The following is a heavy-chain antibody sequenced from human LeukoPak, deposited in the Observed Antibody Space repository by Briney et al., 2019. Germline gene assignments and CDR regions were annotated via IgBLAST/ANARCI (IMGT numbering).Heavy chain of an antibody. CDR1: GFTFSSYA. Sequence: GASLRLSCAASGFTFSSYAMSWVRQAPGKGLEWVSAISGSGGSTYYADSVKGRFTISRDNSKNTLYLQMNSLRAEDTAVYYCAKAGYSGSYPTFDDYWGQGTLVTVSS. J-gene: IGHJ4*02. CDR2: ISGSGGST. V-gene: IGHV3-23*01. CDR3: AKAGYSGSYPTFDDY. D-gene: IGHD1-26*01.